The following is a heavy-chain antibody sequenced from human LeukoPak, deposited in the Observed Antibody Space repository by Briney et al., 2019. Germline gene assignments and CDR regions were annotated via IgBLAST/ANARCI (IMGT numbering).Heavy chain of an antibody. J-gene: IGHJ4*02. D-gene: IGHD2-15*01. CDR3: AKGGTYTRYCSGGSCYSDY. CDR1: GFTFSSYA. Sequence: PGGSLRLSCAASGFTFSSYAMSWVRQAPGKGLEWVSAISGSGGSTYYADSVKGRFTISRDNSKNTLYLQMNSLRAEDTAVYYCAKGGTYTRYCSGGSCYSDYWGQGTLVTVSS. CDR2: ISGSGGST. V-gene: IGHV3-23*01.